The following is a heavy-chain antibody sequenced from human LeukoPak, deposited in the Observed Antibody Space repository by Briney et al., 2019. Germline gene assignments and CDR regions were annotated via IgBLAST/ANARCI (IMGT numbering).Heavy chain of an antibody. CDR2: IRYDGSNK. D-gene: IGHD3-3*01. V-gene: IGHV3-30*02. Sequence: GGSLRLSCAASGFTFSSYGMHWVRQAPRKGLEWVAFIRYDGSNKYYADSVKGRFTISRDNSKNTPYLQMNSLRAEDTAVYYCAKDEGGGFLTPYYMDVWGKGTTVTVSS. CDR3: AKDEGGGFLTPYYMDV. CDR1: GFTFSSYG. J-gene: IGHJ6*03.